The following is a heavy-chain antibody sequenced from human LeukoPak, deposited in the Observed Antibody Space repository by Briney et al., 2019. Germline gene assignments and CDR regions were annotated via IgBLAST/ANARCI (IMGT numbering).Heavy chain of an antibody. D-gene: IGHD5-18*01. CDR1: GYNFTNYW. Sequence: GASLKISCKTSGYNFTNYWIAWVSQQPAQGLEWMGIINPGDSHTRYSPSSQSQVTISADKSMTPASLQLSWLTASDTAISFLARLYTALTRSIGGRFDPWGQGTLVTVSS. CDR2: INPGDSHT. CDR3: ARLYTALTRSIGGRFDP. V-gene: IGHV5-51*01. J-gene: IGHJ5*02.